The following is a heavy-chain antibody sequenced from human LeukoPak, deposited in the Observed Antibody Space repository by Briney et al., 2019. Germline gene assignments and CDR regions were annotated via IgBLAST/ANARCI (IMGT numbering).Heavy chain of an antibody. V-gene: IGHV1-69*06. J-gene: IGHJ4*02. CDR3: ARPGDGDYRYYFDY. D-gene: IGHD4-17*01. CDR1: GGTFSSYA. Sequence: SVKVSCKASGGTFSSYAISWVRQAPGQGLEWMGGIIPIFGTANYAQKFQGRVTITADKSTSTAYMELSSLRSEDTAVYYCARPGDGDYRYYFDYWGQGTLVTVSS. CDR2: IIPIFGTA.